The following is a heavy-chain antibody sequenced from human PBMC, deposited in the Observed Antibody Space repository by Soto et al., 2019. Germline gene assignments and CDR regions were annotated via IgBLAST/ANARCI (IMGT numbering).Heavy chain of an antibody. CDR3: ARDGRVVAVAGTDYYYGMDV. CDR2: ISAYNGNT. J-gene: IGHJ6*02. CDR1: GYTFTSYG. V-gene: IGHV1-18*04. Sequence: ASLQVSCKDSGYTFTSYGISWVRPAPGQGLEWMGWISAYNGNTEYAQNFQGRVTMTTDTSTSTAYMELRRVRSDDTAVYYCARDGRVVAVAGTDYYYGMDVWGQGTTVTVSS. D-gene: IGHD6-19*01.